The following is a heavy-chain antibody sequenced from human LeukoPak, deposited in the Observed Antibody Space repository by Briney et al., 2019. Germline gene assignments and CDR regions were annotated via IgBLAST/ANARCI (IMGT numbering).Heavy chain of an antibody. D-gene: IGHD3-10*01. V-gene: IGHV3-23*01. CDR2: ISGSGGST. Sequence: QTGGSLRLSCAASGFIFSTYSMNWVRQAPGKGLEWVSGISGSGGSTNYADSVKGRFAISRDNSKNTLYLQMNSLRAEDTARYYCAKEALWFGNAFDIWGQGTMVTVSS. J-gene: IGHJ3*02. CDR1: GFIFSTYS. CDR3: AKEALWFGNAFDI.